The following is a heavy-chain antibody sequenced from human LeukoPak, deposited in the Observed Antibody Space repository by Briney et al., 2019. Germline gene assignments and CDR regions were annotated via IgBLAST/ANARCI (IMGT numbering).Heavy chain of an antibody. Sequence: KPSETLSLTCTVSGGAISNYYWSWIRQPPGKGLEWIGYIYYSGSTSYNPSLKSRVTISVDTSKNQFSLKLSSVTAADTAVYYCARRGYCSGGSCYSFDYWGQGTLVTVSS. CDR1: GGAISNYY. D-gene: IGHD2-15*01. V-gene: IGHV4-59*08. CDR3: ARRGYCSGGSCYSFDY. CDR2: IYYSGST. J-gene: IGHJ4*02.